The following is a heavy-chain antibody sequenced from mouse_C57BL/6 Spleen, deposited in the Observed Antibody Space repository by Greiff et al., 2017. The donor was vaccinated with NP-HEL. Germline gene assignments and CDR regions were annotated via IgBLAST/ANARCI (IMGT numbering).Heavy chain of an antibody. CDR3: ARGGGYGYPSYWYFDV. CDR1: GYSITSGYY. J-gene: IGHJ1*03. CDR2: ISYDGSN. Sequence: EVQLVESGPGLVKPSQSLSLTCSVTGYSITSGYYWNWIRQFPGNKLEWMGYISYDGSNNYNPSLKNRISITRDTSKNQFFLKLNSVTTEDTATYYCARGGGYGYPSYWYFDVWGTGTTVTVSS. V-gene: IGHV3-6*01. D-gene: IGHD2-2*01.